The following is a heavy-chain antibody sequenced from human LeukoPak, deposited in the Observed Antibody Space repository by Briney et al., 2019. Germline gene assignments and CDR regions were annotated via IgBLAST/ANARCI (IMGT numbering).Heavy chain of an antibody. CDR3: AKDASTGTFYFDY. D-gene: IGHD2-2*01. CDR2: INSDGSST. Sequence: PGGSLRLSCAASGFTFSSYWMHWVRQAPGKGLVWVSRINSDGSSTSYADSVKGRFTISRDNAKNSLYLQMNSLRAEDTAVYYCAKDASTGTFYFDYWGQGTLVTVSS. CDR1: GFTFSSYW. V-gene: IGHV3-74*01. J-gene: IGHJ4*02.